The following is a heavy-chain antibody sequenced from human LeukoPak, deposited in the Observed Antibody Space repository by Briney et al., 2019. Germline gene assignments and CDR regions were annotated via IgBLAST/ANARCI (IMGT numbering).Heavy chain of an antibody. V-gene: IGHV3-13*01. CDR3: ARGGSYLSAFDI. Sequence: PGGSLRLSCAASGFTFSTYDFHWVRQVTGKGLQWVSAIGAGFDTYYQDSVKGRFTISRDNSKNTLYLQMNSLRAEDTAVYYCARGGSYLSAFDIWGQGTMVTVSS. CDR1: GFTFSTYD. J-gene: IGHJ3*02. D-gene: IGHD1-26*01. CDR2: IGAGFDT.